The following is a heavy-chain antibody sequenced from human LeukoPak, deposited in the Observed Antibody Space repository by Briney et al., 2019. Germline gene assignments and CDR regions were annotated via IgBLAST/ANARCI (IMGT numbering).Heavy chain of an antibody. D-gene: IGHD5-18*01. V-gene: IGHV4-30-4*08. CDR1: GGSISSGGYY. CDR2: IYYSGST. Sequence: SETLSLTCTVSGGSISSGGYYWSWIRQPPGKGLEWIGYIYYSGSTYYNPSLKSRVTISVDTSKNQFSLKLSSVTAADTAVYYCARARDTAMVHYYYYGMDVWGQGTTVTVSS. J-gene: IGHJ6*02. CDR3: ARARDTAMVHYYYYGMDV.